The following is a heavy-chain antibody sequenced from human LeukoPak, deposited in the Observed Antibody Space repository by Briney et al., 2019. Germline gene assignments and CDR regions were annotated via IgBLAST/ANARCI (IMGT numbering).Heavy chain of an antibody. J-gene: IGHJ6*04. CDR2: INHSGST. CDR1: GGSFSGYY. CDR3: ARAGLTANPIYYYYYGMDV. V-gene: IGHV4-34*01. Sequence: SETLSLTCAVYGGSFSGYYWRWIRQPPGKGLEWIGEINHSGSTNYNPSLKSRVTISVDTSKNQFSLKLSSVTAADTAVYYCARAGLTANPIYYYYYGMDVWGKGTTVTVSS.